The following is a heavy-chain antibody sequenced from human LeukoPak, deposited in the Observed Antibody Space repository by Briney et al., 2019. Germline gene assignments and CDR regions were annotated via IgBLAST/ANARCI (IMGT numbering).Heavy chain of an antibody. CDR3: ARVTRYSSGWYYPDAFNI. V-gene: IGHV3-21*01. Sequence: GGSLRLSCAASGFTFSNYSMNWVRQAPGKGLEWVSSISTSSTYIYYADSVKGRFTISRDNAKTSLYLQMNSLRAEDTALYHWARVTRYSSGWYYPDAFNIWGQGTMVTVSS. D-gene: IGHD6-19*01. CDR1: GFTFSNYS. J-gene: IGHJ3*02. CDR2: ISTSSTYI.